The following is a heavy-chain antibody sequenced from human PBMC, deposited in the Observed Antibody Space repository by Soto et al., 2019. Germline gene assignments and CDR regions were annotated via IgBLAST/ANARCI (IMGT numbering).Heavy chain of an antibody. J-gene: IGHJ4*02. Sequence: SQTLSLTCAISGDSVSSNSAAWNWIRHSPSRGLEWLGRTYYRSKWYNDYAVSMRSRITINPDTTKNQFSLQLNSATPEDTAVSYCATWRFDYWGQGTLLTVSS. V-gene: IGHV6-1*01. CDR3: ATWRFDY. CDR1: GDSVSSNSAA. CDR2: TYYRSKWYN.